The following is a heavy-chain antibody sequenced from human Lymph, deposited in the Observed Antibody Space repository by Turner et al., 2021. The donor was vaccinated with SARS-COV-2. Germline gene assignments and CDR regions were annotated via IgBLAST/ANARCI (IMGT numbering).Heavy chain of an antibody. V-gene: IGHV3-53*02. CDR2: IYGGGTT. CDR3: ARDLGTYGMDV. D-gene: IGHD6-13*01. J-gene: IGHJ6*02. CDR1: GIIVSRNY. Sequence: EVQLVETGGGLILPGGSLRLSCAASGIIVSRNYMNWVRQAPGKGLEWVSVIYGGGTTYYADSVKGRFTISRDNSKNTLYLQMNSLRVEDTAVYYCARDLGTYGMDVWGQGTTVTVSS.